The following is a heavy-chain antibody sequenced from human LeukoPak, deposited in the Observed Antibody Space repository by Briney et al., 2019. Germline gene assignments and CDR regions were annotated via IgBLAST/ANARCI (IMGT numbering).Heavy chain of an antibody. Sequence: ASVKVSCKASGYTFTSYYMHWVRQAPGQGLEWMGWISTYNGDTNYAQNLQGRVAMTTDTSASTAYMELRSLRSDDTALYYCGSDGIPAAGTFSWVDTWGQGTLVTVSS. D-gene: IGHD6-13*01. J-gene: IGHJ5*02. V-gene: IGHV1-18*04. CDR3: GSDGIPAAGTFSWVDT. CDR1: GYTFTSYY. CDR2: ISTYNGDT.